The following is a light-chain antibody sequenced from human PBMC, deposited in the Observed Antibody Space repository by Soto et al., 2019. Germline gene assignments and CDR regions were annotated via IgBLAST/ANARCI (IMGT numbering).Light chain of an antibody. CDR1: QGISNS. J-gene: IGKJ1*01. CDR3: QQTSAFPRT. Sequence: DIQMTQSPSAMSASVGDRVTITCRASQGISNSLAWYQQTPGKAPKLLLRGASSLHRGVPSRFSGGGAGTEFTLTISSLKPEDFATYYCQQTSAFPRTFGQGTKVDIK. CDR2: GAS. V-gene: IGKV1-12*01.